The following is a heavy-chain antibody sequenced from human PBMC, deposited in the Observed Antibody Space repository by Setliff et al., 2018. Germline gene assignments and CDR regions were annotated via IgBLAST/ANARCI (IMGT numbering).Heavy chain of an antibody. CDR3: ASCLAARRGGWFDP. CDR2: TYYSGST. CDR1: GGSISSSSYY. D-gene: IGHD6-6*01. J-gene: IGHJ5*02. Sequence: LSLTCTVSGGSISSSSYYWGWIRQPPGKGLEWIGSTYYSGSTYYNPSLKSRVTISVDTSKNQFSLKLSSVTAADTAVYYCASCLAARRGGWFDPWGQGTLVTVSS. V-gene: IGHV4-39*01.